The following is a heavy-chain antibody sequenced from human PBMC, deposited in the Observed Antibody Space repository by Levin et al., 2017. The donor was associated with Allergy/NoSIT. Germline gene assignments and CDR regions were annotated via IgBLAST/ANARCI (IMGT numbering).Heavy chain of an antibody. CDR1: GYTFTSYY. CDR2: INPSGINT. V-gene: IGHV1-46*03. J-gene: IGHJ3*02. D-gene: IGHD6-19*01. Sequence: GESLKISCKASGYTFTSYYMHWVRQAPGQGLEWMGIINPSGINTNYAQKFQGRVTMTRDTSTTTVYMELSSLRSEDTAVYYCSSSSGWYAAFDIWGQGTMLTVSS. CDR3: SSSSGWYAAFDI.